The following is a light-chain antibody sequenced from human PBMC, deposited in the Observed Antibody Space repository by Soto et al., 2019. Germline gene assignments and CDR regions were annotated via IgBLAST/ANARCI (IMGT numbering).Light chain of an antibody. CDR1: QSVSSY. CDR3: QQYGSSLRT. J-gene: IGKJ1*01. CDR2: GAS. V-gene: IGKV3-20*01. Sequence: EIVLTQSPGTLSLSPGEKATLSWRASQSVSSYLAWYQQKPGQAPRLLIYGASSRATGVPDRFSGSGSGTDFTLTISRLEPEDFAVYYCQQYGSSLRTFGQGTKVDIK.